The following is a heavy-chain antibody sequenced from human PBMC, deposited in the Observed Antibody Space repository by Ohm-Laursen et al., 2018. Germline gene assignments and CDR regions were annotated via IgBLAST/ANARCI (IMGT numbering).Heavy chain of an antibody. D-gene: IGHD6-13*01. J-gene: IGHJ4*02. CDR3: AAAAFDY. CDR2: IWYDGSNK. Sequence: SLRLSCTASGFTFSNYGMHWVRQAPGKGLEWVAVIWYDGSNKYYADSVKGRFTISRDNSKKTLSLQMNSLRAEDTAVYYCAAAAFDYWGQGTLVTVSS. CDR1: GFTFSNYG. V-gene: IGHV3-33*01.